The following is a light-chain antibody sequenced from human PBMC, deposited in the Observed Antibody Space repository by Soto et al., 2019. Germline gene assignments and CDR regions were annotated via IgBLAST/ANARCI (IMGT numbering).Light chain of an antibody. Sequence: QSVLTQPPSVSGAPGQRVTISCTGGSSNIGSTYDVHWYQQFPGTAPKLLIYGNNNRPSGVPDRFSGSKSGTSASLAITGLQPGDDADYYCQSYDSTLRGAVFGTGTKLTVL. CDR1: SSNIGSTYD. J-gene: IGLJ1*01. CDR3: QSYDSTLRGAV. V-gene: IGLV1-40*01. CDR2: GNN.